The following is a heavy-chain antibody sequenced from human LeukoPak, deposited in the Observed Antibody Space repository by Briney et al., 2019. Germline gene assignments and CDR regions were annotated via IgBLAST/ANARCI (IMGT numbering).Heavy chain of an antibody. CDR2: INPNSGGT. V-gene: IGHV1-2*02. D-gene: IGHD3-22*01. CDR1: GYTFTGYY. J-gene: IGHJ4*02. Sequence: ASVKVSCKASGYTFTGYYMHWVRQAPGQGLEWMGWINPNSGGTIYAQKFQGRVTMTEDTSTDTAYMELSSLRSEDTAVYYCATTLLADYDSSGYLLNWGQGTLVTVSS. CDR3: ATTLLADYDSSGYLLN.